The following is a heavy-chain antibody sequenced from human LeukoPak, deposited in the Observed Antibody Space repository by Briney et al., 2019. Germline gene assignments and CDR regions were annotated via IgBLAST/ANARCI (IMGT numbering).Heavy chain of an antibody. Sequence: SETLSLTCTVSGGSISSYYWSWIRQPPGKGLEWIGYIYYSGSTNYNPSLKSRVTISVDTSKNQFSLKLSSVTAADTAVYYCARVKGYCSSTSCYSYYYYMDVWGKGTTVTVSS. CDR2: IYYSGST. V-gene: IGHV4-59*12. D-gene: IGHD2-2*02. CDR3: ARVKGYCSSTSCYSYYYYMDV. J-gene: IGHJ6*03. CDR1: GGSISSYY.